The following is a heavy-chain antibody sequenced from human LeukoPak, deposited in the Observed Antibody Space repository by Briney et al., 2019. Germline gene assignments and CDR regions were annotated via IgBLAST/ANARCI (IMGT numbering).Heavy chain of an antibody. CDR3: TRDVSQSSSWYGAFDY. J-gene: IGHJ4*02. Sequence: PGGSLRLSCAASGFSFSNDWMHCVRQVPGKGLVWVSRINSDGSSTTYADSVKGRFTISRDNAKNTLYLQMNSLRDEDTAVYYCTRDVSQSSSWYGAFDYWGQGTQVTVSS. CDR2: INSDGSST. CDR1: GFSFSNDW. D-gene: IGHD6-13*01. V-gene: IGHV3-74*03.